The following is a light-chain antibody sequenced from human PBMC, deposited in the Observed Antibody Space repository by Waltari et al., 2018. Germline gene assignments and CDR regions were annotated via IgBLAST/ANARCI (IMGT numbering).Light chain of an antibody. CDR2: GTS. J-gene: IGKJ1*01. V-gene: IGKV3-20*01. CDR3: QHYVRLPAT. Sequence: IVLTQYPGTLSLSPGERATLSCRASQSVSRSLAWYQQKPGQAPKLLIYGTSTRATGIPDRFTGSGSGTDFSLTISSLEPEDFAIYFCQHYVRLPATFGQGTKVEIK. CDR1: QSVSRS.